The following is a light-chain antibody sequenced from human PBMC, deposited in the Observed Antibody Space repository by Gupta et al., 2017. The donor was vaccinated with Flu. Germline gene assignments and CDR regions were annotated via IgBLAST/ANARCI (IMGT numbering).Light chain of an antibody. V-gene: IGLV2-14*03. Sequence: SITTSCTGTSSDVGGYKYVSWYQQHTGKAPRRMMFDVSDRPSGVSNRVSAAKSGNTASLTISGLQSEDDADDYCSSYASSNTGLFGGGTQVTVL. CDR2: DVS. CDR1: SSDVGGYKY. CDR3: SSYASSNTGL. J-gene: IGLJ2*01.